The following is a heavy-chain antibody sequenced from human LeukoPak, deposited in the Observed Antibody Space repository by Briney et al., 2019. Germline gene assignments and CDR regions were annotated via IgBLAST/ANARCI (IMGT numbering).Heavy chain of an antibody. V-gene: IGHV3-72*01. CDR3: VKDWRDESNCGGDCLQY. Sequence: PGGSLRLSCAASGFKFSDHYIDWVRQAPGKGLEWVGRSRNKASSYTTEYAASVEGRFTISRDVSESSLYLQMNSLRTEDTAVYYCVKDWRDESNCGGDCLQYWGQGTLVTVSS. CDR2: SRNKASSYTT. D-gene: IGHD2-21*02. J-gene: IGHJ4*02. CDR1: GFKFSDHY.